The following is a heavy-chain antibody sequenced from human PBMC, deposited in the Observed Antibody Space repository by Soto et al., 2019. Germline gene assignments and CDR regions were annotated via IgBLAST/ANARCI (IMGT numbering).Heavy chain of an antibody. CDR2: IIPIFGTA. CDR3: ARPTMVRGGYYYYGMDV. V-gene: IGHV1-69*01. Sequence: QVQLVQSGAEVKKPGSSVKVSCKASGGTFSSYAISWVRQAPGQGLEWMGGIIPIFGTANYAQKFQGRVTITADESTSTAYMELSSLRSEDSAVYYCARPTMVRGGYYYYGMDVWGQGTTATVSS. CDR1: GGTFSSYA. J-gene: IGHJ6*02. D-gene: IGHD3-10*01.